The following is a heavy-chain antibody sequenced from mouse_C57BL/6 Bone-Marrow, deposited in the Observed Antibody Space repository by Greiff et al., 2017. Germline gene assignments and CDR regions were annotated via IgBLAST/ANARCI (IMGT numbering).Heavy chain of an antibody. CDR1: GYTFTSYW. CDR2: INPSSGYT. Sequence: QVHVKQSGAELAKPGASVKLSCKASGYTFTSYWMHWVKQRPGQGLEWIGYINPSSGYTKYNQKFKDKATLTADKSSSTAYMQLSSLTYEDSAVYYCGIYYGYDEGYYAMDYWGQGTSVTVSS. CDR3: GIYYGYDEGYYAMDY. D-gene: IGHD2-2*01. J-gene: IGHJ4*01. V-gene: IGHV1-7*01.